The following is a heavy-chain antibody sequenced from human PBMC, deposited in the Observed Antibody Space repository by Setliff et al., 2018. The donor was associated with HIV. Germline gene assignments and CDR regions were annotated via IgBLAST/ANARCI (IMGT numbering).Heavy chain of an antibody. CDR3: ARDSGWYFVDY. D-gene: IGHD6-19*01. CDR2: IYYSGSA. CDR1: GGSISSGGYY. J-gene: IGHJ4*02. Sequence: ASETLSLTCTVSGGSISSGGYYWSWIRQHPGKGLEWIGYIYYSGSAYYNPSLKSRVTISVDTSKNQFSLKLSSVTAADTAVYYCARDSGWYFVDYWGQGTPVTVSS. V-gene: IGHV4-31*03.